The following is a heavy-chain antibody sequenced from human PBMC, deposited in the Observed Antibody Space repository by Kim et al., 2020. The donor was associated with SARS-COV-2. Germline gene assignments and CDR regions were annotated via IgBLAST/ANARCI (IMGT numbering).Heavy chain of an antibody. J-gene: IGHJ3*02. D-gene: IGHD3-10*01. CDR3: VKTLSGLVRFDAFDI. Sequence: SVKGRFTISRDNSKSTLYLQMSSLSAEDSAVYYCVKTLSGLVRFDAFDIWGQGTMVTVSS. V-gene: IGHV3-64D*06.